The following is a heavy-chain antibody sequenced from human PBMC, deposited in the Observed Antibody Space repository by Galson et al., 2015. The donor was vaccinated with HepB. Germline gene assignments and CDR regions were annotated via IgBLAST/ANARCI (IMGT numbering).Heavy chain of an antibody. Sequence: SLRLSCAASGFTFSSYWMSWVRQAPGKGLEWVANIKQDGSEKYYVDSVKGRFTISRDNAKNSLYLQMNSLRAEDTAVYYCARGLGGGVWGSDRWGPFGMDVWGQGTTVTVSS. CDR1: GFTFSSYW. CDR2: IKQDGSEK. CDR3: ARGLGGGVWGSDRWGPFGMDV. V-gene: IGHV3-7*01. D-gene: IGHD3-16*02. J-gene: IGHJ6*02.